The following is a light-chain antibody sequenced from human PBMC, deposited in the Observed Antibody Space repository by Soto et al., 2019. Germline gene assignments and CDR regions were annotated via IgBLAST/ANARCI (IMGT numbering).Light chain of an antibody. CDR1: SSDVGGYNY. V-gene: IGLV2-14*01. Sequence: QSVLTQPASVSGSPGQSITISCTGTSSDVGGYNYVSWYQQHPGKAPKLMIYDVSNRPSGVSNRFSGSKSGNTASLTISGLQAEDEADYYCISYTRSITLGVVFGGGTKLTVL. CDR2: DVS. CDR3: ISYTRSITLGVV. J-gene: IGLJ2*01.